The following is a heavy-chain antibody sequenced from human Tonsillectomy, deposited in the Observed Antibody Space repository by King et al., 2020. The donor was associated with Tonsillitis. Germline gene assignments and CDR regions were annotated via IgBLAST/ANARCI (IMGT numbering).Heavy chain of an antibody. V-gene: IGHV3-23*03. CDR2: IYSGGSST. CDR1: GFTFSSYA. Sequence: DVQLVESGGGLVQPGGSLRLSCAASGFTFSSYAMSWVRQAPGKGLEWVSVIYSGGSSTYYADSVKGRFTISRDNSKNTLYLQMNSLRAEDTAVYYCANWALYYYDSSARGDFDYWGQGTLVTVSS. CDR3: ANWALYYYDSSARGDFDY. D-gene: IGHD3-22*01. J-gene: IGHJ4*02.